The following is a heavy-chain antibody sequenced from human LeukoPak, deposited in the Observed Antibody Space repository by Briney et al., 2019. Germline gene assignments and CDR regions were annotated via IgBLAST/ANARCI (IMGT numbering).Heavy chain of an antibody. J-gene: IGHJ4*02. CDR1: GFTFSSYG. CDR3: AKDVAAAGTGGCFDY. D-gene: IGHD6-13*01. Sequence: GGSLRLSCAASGFTFSSYGTHWVRQAPGKGLEWVAFIRYDGSNKYYADSVKGRFTISRDNSKNTLYLQMNSLRAEDTAVYYCAKDVAAAGTGGCFDYWGQGTLVTVSS. V-gene: IGHV3-30*02. CDR2: IRYDGSNK.